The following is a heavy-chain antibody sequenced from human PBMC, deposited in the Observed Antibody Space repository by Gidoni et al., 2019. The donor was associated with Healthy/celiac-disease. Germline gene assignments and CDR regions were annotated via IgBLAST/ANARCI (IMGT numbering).Heavy chain of an antibody. CDR3: ARGPNTMVRGVLYYYYGMDV. J-gene: IGHJ6*02. D-gene: IGHD3-10*01. CDR2: INHSGST. V-gene: IGHV4-34*01. CDR1: GGSFRGYS. Sequence: QVQLQQWGAGLLKPSETLSLTCAVYGGSFRGYSWSWIRQPPGKGLEWIGEINHSGSTNYNPSLKSRVTISVDTSKNQFSLKLSSVTAADTAVYYCARGPNTMVRGVLYYYYGMDVWGQGTTVTVSS.